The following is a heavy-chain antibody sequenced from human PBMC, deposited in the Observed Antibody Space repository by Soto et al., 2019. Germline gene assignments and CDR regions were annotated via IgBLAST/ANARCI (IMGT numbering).Heavy chain of an antibody. Sequence: WGSLRLSCAASGFTVSSNYMSWVRQAPGKGLEWVSVIYSGGSTYYADSVKGRFTISRDNSKNTLYLQMNSLRAEDTAVYYCARDRTGDRAFDIWGQGTMVTVSS. V-gene: IGHV3-53*01. J-gene: IGHJ3*02. CDR1: GFTVSSNY. D-gene: IGHD7-27*01. CDR2: IYSGGST. CDR3: ARDRTGDRAFDI.